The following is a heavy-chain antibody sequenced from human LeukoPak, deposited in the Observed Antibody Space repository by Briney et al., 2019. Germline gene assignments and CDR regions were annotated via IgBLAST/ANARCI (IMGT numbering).Heavy chain of an antibody. CDR1: GYTFTSYG. CDR2: ISPYNGNT. Sequence: GASVKVSCKASGYTFTSYGISWVRQAPGQGLEWMGWISPYNGNTNYAQKLQGRVTMTTDTSTSTAYMELRSLRSDDTAVYYCARDVLNYYDSSGYVDAFDIWGQGTMVTVSS. CDR3: ARDVLNYYDSSGYVDAFDI. J-gene: IGHJ3*02. V-gene: IGHV1-18*01. D-gene: IGHD3-22*01.